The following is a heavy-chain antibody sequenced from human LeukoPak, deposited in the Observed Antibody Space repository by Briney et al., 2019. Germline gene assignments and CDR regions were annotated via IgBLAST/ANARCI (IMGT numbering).Heavy chain of an antibody. CDR2: VYHSGST. J-gene: IGHJ6*02. Sequence: PSGTLSLTCAVSGGSISSINWWSWVRQPPGKGLEWIGEVYHSGSTSYNPSLLSRVTIPVDKSKNQFSLEMRSVTAADTAVYYCARDVTRQVMDVWGQGTTVTVSS. CDR3: ARDVTRQVMDV. D-gene: IGHD2-15*01. CDR1: GGSISSINW. V-gene: IGHV4-4*02.